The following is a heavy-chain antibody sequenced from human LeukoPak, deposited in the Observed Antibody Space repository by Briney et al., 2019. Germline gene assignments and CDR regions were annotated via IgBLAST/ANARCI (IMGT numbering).Heavy chain of an antibody. Sequence: PSETLSLTCTVSGGSISSYYWSWIRQPAGKGLEWIGRIYTSGSTNYNPSLKSRVTMSVDTSKNQFSLKLSSVTAADTAVYYCARDKGEAAAGPYYYYYYMDVWGKGTTVTVSS. D-gene: IGHD6-13*01. V-gene: IGHV4-4*07. J-gene: IGHJ6*03. CDR1: GGSISSYY. CDR3: ARDKGEAAAGPYYYYYYMDV. CDR2: IYTSGST.